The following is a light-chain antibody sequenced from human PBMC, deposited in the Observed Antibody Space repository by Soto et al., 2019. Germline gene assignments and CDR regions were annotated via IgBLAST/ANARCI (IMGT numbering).Light chain of an antibody. V-gene: IGKV1-5*03. J-gene: IGKJ2*01. CDR3: QQYSSYNYT. CDR2: KAS. CDR1: QSISSW. Sequence: DIQMTQSPSTLSASVGDRVTITCRASQSISSWLAWYQQKPGTAPKLLIYKASILQSGVPSRFSGSGSGTEFTLTISSLQPDDFAPYYCQQYSSYNYTFDQGTKLEIK.